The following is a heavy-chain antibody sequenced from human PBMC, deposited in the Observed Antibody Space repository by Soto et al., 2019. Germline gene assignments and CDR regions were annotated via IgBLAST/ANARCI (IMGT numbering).Heavy chain of an antibody. V-gene: IGHV3-15*01. CDR1: RFSLSNPW. CDR3: TTGVVVIIDYFDC. CDR2: IKIKTDGGTT. J-gene: IGHJ4*02. Sequence: LKRCCGGLRFSLSNPWMSWFRQGPLKGLELVGRIKIKTDGGTTDYAAPVKGRFTISRDDSKNTLYLQMNSLKTEDTAVYYCTTGVVVIIDYFDCWGQGTMVTVSS. D-gene: IGHD3-22*01.